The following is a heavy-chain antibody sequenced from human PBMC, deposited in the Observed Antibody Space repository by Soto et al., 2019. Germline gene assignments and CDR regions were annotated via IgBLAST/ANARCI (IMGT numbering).Heavy chain of an antibody. D-gene: IGHD2-21*02. J-gene: IGHJ6*02. CDR3: ARGDAYCGGDCLDYYYYYGMDV. CDR2: IYYSGST. Sequence: SETLSLPYTVSGGTISSYYWSWIRQPPGKGLEWIGYIYYSGSTNYNPSLKSRVTISVDTSKNQFSLKLSSVTAADTAVYYCARGDAYCGGDCLDYYYYYGMDVWGQGTTVTVSS. V-gene: IGHV4-59*01. CDR1: GGTISSYY.